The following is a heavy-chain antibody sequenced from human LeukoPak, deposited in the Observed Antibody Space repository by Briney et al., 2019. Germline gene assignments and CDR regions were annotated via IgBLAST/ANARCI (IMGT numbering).Heavy chain of an antibody. Sequence: SETLSLTCAVYGGCFSDYHWNWIRQPPGKGLEWIGEINHSGTSTNYNPSLKSRVTISVDTSKNQFSLKLTSVSAADTAVYYCARRGNWANYHHYYYMDVWGKGTTVTISS. CDR3: ARRGNWANYHHYYYMDV. CDR2: INHSGTST. CDR1: GGCFSDYH. J-gene: IGHJ6*03. D-gene: IGHD7-27*01. V-gene: IGHV4-34*01.